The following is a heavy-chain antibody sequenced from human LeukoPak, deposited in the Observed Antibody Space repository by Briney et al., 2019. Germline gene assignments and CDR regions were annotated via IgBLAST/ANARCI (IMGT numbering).Heavy chain of an antibody. CDR2: IIPIFGTA. V-gene: IGHV1-69*06. Sequence: SVKVSCKASGDTFSSYAISWVRQAPGQGLEWMGGIIPIFGTANYAQKFQGRVTITADKSTSTAYMELSSLRSEDTAVYYCARDDSNYNSLYCMDVWGKGTTVTVSS. CDR3: ARDDSNYNSLYCMDV. J-gene: IGHJ6*03. CDR1: GDTFSSYA. D-gene: IGHD4-11*01.